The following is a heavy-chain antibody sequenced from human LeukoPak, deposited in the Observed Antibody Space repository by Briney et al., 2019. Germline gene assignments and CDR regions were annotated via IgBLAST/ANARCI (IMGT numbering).Heavy chain of an antibody. CDR1: GFTFSSYE. D-gene: IGHD6-13*01. Sequence: GGSLRLSCAASGFTFSSYEMNCVRQAPGKWLEWVSYISSSGSTIYYADSVKGRFTISRENAKNSLYLQMNSLRAGDTAVYYCARAAYSSTWYSRYFDLWGRGTLVTVSS. V-gene: IGHV3-48*03. CDR2: ISSSGSTI. J-gene: IGHJ2*01. CDR3: ARAAYSSTWYSRYFDL.